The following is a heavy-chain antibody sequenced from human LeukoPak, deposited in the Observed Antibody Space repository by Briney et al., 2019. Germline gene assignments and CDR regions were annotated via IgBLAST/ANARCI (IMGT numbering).Heavy chain of an antibody. D-gene: IGHD3-3*01. CDR1: EFTFSTYS. J-gene: IGHJ1*01. Sequence: GGSLRPSCAASEFTFSTYSMNWVRQAPGKGLEWVSYISSSSSTMYYADSLKGRFTISRDNAKNSLYLQMNSLRAEDTAVYYCARGFGALQHWGQGTLVTVSS. CDR2: ISSSSSTM. V-gene: IGHV3-48*01. CDR3: ARGFGALQH.